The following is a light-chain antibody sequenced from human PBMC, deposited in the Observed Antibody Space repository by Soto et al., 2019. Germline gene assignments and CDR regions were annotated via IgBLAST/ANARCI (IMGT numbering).Light chain of an antibody. J-gene: IGLJ1*01. CDR1: SSDVGRYNY. Sequence: QSVLTQPAAVSGPPGQSITISCTGTSSDVGRYNYVSWYQQHPGKAPKLLIHGVTTRPSGISDRFSASKSGLTASLTISGLQPEDEADYYCSSFTSNRIYVFGPGTKVTVL. CDR3: SSFTSNRIYV. CDR2: GVT. V-gene: IGLV2-14*01.